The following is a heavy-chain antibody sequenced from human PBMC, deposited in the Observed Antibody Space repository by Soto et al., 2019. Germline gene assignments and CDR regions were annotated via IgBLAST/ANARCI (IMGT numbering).Heavy chain of an antibody. V-gene: IGHV4-59*01. CDR3: AREGDSGYDLDY. CDR2: IYYSGST. J-gene: IGHJ4*02. CDR1: GGSISSYY. Sequence: PSETLSLTCTVSGGSISSYYWSWIRQPPGKGLEWIGCIYYSGSTNYNPSLKSRVTISVDTSKNQFSLKLSPVTAAGTAVYYCAREGDSGYDLDYWGQGTLVTVSS. D-gene: IGHD5-12*01.